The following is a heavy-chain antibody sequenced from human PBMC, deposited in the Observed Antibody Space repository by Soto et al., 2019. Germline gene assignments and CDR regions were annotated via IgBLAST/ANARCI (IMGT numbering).Heavy chain of an antibody. J-gene: IGHJ3*02. Sequence: ASVKVSCKASGGTFSSYAISWVRQAPGQGLEWMGGIIPIFGTANYAQKFQGRVTITADESTSTAYMELSSLRSEDTAVYYCARARMIVVVPAAMVNDAFDIWGQGTMVTVSS. CDR2: IIPIFGTA. D-gene: IGHD2-2*01. CDR1: GGTFSSYA. CDR3: ARARMIVVVPAAMVNDAFDI. V-gene: IGHV1-69*13.